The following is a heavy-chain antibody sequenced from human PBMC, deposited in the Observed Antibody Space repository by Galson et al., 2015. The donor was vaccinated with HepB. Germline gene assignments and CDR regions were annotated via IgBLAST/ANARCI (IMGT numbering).Heavy chain of an antibody. CDR3: ARGDIAVDTAMVFDY. D-gene: IGHD5-18*01. Sequence: SLRLSCAASGFTFSSYAMHWVRQAPGKGLEWVAVISYDGGNKYYADSVKGRFTISRDNSKNTLYLQMNSLRAEDTAVYYCARGDIAVDTAMVFDYWGQGTLVTVSS. CDR1: GFTFSSYA. CDR2: ISYDGGNK. J-gene: IGHJ4*02. V-gene: IGHV3-30-3*01.